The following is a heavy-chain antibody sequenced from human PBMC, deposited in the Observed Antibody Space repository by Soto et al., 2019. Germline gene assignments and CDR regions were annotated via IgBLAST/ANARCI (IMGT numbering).Heavy chain of an antibody. CDR3: ARSPGGYYID. D-gene: IGHD3-9*01. J-gene: IGHJ3*01. V-gene: IGHV3-74*01. CDR2: INTDGSST. CDR1: GFSFSSYW. Sequence: EVQLVESGGGLVQSGGSLRLSCADSGFSFSSYWMHWVRRGPGKGLVWVSRINTDGSSTNYADSVKGRFTISRDNAKNTVYLQMNSLRAEDTAVYYCARSPGGYYIDWGQGTMVTVSS.